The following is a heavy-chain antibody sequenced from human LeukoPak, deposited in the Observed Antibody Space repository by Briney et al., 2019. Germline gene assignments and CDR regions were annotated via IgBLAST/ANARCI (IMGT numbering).Heavy chain of an antibody. CDR3: ARDRVDTAMVFYYYYGMDV. J-gene: IGHJ6*02. D-gene: IGHD5-18*01. CDR1: GFTFSSYA. Sequence: GGSLRLSCAASGFTFSSYAMSWVRQAPGKGLEWVSAISGSGGSTYYADSVKGRFTISRDNSKNTLYLQMNSLRAEDTAVYYCARDRVDTAMVFYYYYGMDVWGQGTTVTVSS. CDR2: ISGSGGST. V-gene: IGHV3-23*01.